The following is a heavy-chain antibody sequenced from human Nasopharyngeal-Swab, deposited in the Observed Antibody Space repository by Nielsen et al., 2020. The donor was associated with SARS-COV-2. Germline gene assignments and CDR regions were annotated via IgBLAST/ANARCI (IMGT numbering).Heavy chain of an antibody. CDR1: GYSFTDYF. CDR2: INPNSGGT. D-gene: IGHD5-18*01. CDR3: SRIPRVGGYSYGYDY. J-gene: IGHJ4*02. Sequence: ASVKVSCKASGYSFTDYFMEWVRLAPGQGLEWMGRINPNSGGTNYAKKFQGRVAMTRDASLSTGTMELSGLTSDDTAVYFRSRIPRVGGYSYGYDYWGQGTLVTVSS. V-gene: IGHV1-2*06.